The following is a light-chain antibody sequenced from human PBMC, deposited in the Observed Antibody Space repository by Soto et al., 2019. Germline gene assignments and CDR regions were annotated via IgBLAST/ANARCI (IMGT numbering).Light chain of an antibody. CDR1: SSDVGGYKL. V-gene: IGLV2-23*01. Sequence: QSALTQPPSASGSPGQSVAISCTGTSSDVGGYKLVSWYQQHPGKAPKLIIYEGNKRPSGLSNRFSGSKSGNTASLTISGLQAEDEADYYCCSYAGSRTWVFGGGTKLTVL. CDR3: CSYAGSRTWV. CDR2: EGN. J-gene: IGLJ2*01.